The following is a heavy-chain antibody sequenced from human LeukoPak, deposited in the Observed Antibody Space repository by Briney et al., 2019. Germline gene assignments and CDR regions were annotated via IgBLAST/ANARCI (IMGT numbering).Heavy chain of an antibody. CDR1: GFTFSDYY. J-gene: IGHJ4*02. Sequence: PGGSLRLSCAASGFTFSDYYMSWIRQAPGKGLEWVSYISSSSYTNHADSVKGRFTISRDNAKNSLYLQMNSLRAEDTAVYYCARALAAVFKHFDYWGQGTLVTVSS. CDR3: ARALAAVFKHFDY. V-gene: IGHV3-11*06. CDR2: ISSSSYT. D-gene: IGHD6-13*01.